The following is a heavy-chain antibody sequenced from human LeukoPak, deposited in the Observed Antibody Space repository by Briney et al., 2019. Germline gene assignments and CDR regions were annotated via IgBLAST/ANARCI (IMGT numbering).Heavy chain of an antibody. CDR2: FSRSGPDT. CDR1: GFTFGSSA. J-gene: IGHJ4*02. Sequence: GGSLRLSCAASGFTFGSSAMSWVRQAPGKGPEWVSTFSRSGPDTYYADSVRGRFTIFRDNSKNTLYLQMNSLRAEDTAVYYCAKGSLGSWYYFDYWGQGTLVTVSS. V-gene: IGHV3-23*01. CDR3: AKGSLGSWYYFDY. D-gene: IGHD6-13*01.